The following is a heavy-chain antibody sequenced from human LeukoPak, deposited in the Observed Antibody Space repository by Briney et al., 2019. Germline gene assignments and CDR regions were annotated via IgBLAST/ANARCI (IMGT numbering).Heavy chain of an antibody. Sequence: ASVKVSCKASGYTLTNYYIHWVRQAPGQGLEWMGIINPSGGGTSYAQKFQGRVTMTRDTSTRIVYMELSSLRSEDTAVYYCARDGVATAGGTNIDYWGQGSLVTVSS. D-gene: IGHD6-13*01. V-gene: IGHV1-46*01. CDR2: INPSGGGT. CDR1: GYTLTNYY. CDR3: ARDGVATAGGTNIDY. J-gene: IGHJ4*02.